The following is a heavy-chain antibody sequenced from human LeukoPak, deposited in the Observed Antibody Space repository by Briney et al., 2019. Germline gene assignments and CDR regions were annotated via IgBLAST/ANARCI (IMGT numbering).Heavy chain of an antibody. V-gene: IGHV3-21*01. J-gene: IGHJ4*02. D-gene: IGHD3-22*01. CDR2: ISSSSSYI. CDR1: GFTFSSYS. Sequence: PGGSLRLSCAASGFTFSSYSMNWVRQAPGKGLEWVSSISSSSSYIYYADSVKGRFTISSDNSKNTLYLQMNSLRAEDTAVYYCAQSYYYDKLAYYWGQGTLVTVSS. CDR3: AQSYYYDKLAYY.